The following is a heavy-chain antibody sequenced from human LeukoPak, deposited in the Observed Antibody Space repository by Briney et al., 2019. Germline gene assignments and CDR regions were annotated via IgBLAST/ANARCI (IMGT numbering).Heavy chain of an antibody. CDR3: ARVPRSYYYYYYMDV. J-gene: IGHJ6*03. CDR1: GGSISGYH. CDR2: IYYSGSS. Sequence: SETLALTCNVSGGSISGYHWSWIRQPPGKGLEWLGYIYYSGSSNYNPSLKSRVTISADTSKNQFSLKLSSVTAADTAVYYCARVPRSYYYYYYMDVWGKGTTVTVSS. V-gene: IGHV4-59*01.